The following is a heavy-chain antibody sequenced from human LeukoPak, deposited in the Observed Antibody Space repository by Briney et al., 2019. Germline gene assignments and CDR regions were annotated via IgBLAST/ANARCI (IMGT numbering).Heavy chain of an antibody. CDR3: ADAYGSGSYDY. V-gene: IGHV4-34*01. Sequence: PSETLSLTCAVYGGSFSGYYWSWIRQPPGKGLEWIGEINHSGSTNYNPSLKSRVTISVDTSKNQFSLKLSSVTAADTAVYYCADAYGSGSYDYWGQGTLVTVSP. CDR2: INHSGST. CDR1: GGSFSGYY. D-gene: IGHD3-10*01. J-gene: IGHJ4*02.